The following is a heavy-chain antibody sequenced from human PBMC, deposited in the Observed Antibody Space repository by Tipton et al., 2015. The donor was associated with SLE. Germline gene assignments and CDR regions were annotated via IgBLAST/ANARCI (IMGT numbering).Heavy chain of an antibody. D-gene: IGHD4-23*01. CDR2: IYYSGST. V-gene: IGHV4-61*05. Sequence: TLSLTCTVSGGSISSSSYYWSWIRQPPGKGLEWIGYIYYSGSTNYNPSLKSRVTISVDTSKNQFSLKLSSVTAADTAVYYCARGPTLAGTLPDYWGQGTLVTVSS. CDR1: GGSISSSSYY. CDR3: ARGPTLAGTLPDY. J-gene: IGHJ4*02.